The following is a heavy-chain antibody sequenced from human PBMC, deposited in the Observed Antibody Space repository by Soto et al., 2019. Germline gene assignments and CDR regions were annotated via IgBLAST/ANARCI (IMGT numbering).Heavy chain of an antibody. CDR2: INHSGST. CDR3: ARGRFLEWLLYNYYYYYGMDV. J-gene: IGHJ6*02. D-gene: IGHD3-3*01. CDR1: VGSFSGYY. V-gene: IGHV4-34*01. Sequence: SETLSLTCAVYVGSFSGYYWSWIRQPPGKGLEWIGEINHSGSTNYNPSLKSRVTISVDTSKNQFSLKLSSVTAADTAVYYCARGRFLEWLLYNYYYYYGMDVWGQGTTVTVSS.